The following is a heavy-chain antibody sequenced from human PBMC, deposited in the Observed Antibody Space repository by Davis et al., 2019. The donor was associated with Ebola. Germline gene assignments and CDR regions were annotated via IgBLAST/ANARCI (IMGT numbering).Heavy chain of an antibody. Sequence: PGGSLRLSCKGSGYSFTSYWIGRVRQMPGKGLEWMGIIYPGDSDTRYSPSFQGQVTISADKSISTAYLQWSSLKASDTAMYYCARQKEGVAYYGSGSYPSMFDPWGQGTLVTVSS. CDR1: GYSFTSYW. D-gene: IGHD3-10*01. CDR3: ARQKEGVAYYGSGSYPSMFDP. CDR2: IYPGDSDT. J-gene: IGHJ5*02. V-gene: IGHV5-51*01.